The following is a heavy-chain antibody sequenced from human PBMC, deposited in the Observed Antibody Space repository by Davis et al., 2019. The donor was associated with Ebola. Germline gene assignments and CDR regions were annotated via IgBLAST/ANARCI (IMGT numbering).Heavy chain of an antibody. CDR3: AKSFLYCSSTSCYTSYGMDV. CDR2: ISYDGSNK. J-gene: IGHJ6*02. Sequence: GESLKISCAASGFTFSSYWMSWVRQAPGKGLEWVAVISYDGSNKYYADSVKGRFTISRDNSKNTLYLQMNSLRAEDTAVYYCAKSFLYCSSTSCYTSYGMDVWGQGTTVTVSS. D-gene: IGHD2-2*02. CDR1: GFTFSSYW. V-gene: IGHV3-30*18.